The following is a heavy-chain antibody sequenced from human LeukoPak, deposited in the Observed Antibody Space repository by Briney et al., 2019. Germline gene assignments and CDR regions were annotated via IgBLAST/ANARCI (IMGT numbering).Heavy chain of an antibody. Sequence: GGSLRLSCAASGFTFSSYSMNWVRQAPGKGLEWVSSISSSSSYIYYADSVKGRFTISRDNAKNSLYLQMNSLRAEDTAVYYCARATPAAIRFGPWGQGTLVTVSS. J-gene: IGHJ5*02. V-gene: IGHV3-21*01. CDR2: ISSSSSYI. D-gene: IGHD2-2*01. CDR1: GFTFSSYS. CDR3: ARATPAAIRFGP.